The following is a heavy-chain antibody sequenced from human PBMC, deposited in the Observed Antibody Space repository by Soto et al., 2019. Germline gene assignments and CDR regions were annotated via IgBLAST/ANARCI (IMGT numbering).Heavy chain of an antibody. Sequence: SETLSLTCTFSGGSISSYYWIWIRQPTGKGLEWIGYIYFSGSTNYNPSLKSRVTISVDTSKNQFSLKLNSATAADTAIYYCARKVVVPRGASYFGYGGPGTRLPVSS. CDR2: IYFSGST. J-gene: IGHJ4*02. V-gene: IGHV4-59*01. D-gene: IGHD2-2*01. CDR1: GGSISSYY. CDR3: ARKVVVPRGASYFGY.